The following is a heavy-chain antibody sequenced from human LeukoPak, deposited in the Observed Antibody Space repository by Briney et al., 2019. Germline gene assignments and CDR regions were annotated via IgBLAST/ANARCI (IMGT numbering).Heavy chain of an antibody. CDR1: GFTCSSYS. D-gene: IGHD3-22*01. CDR3: ARAGTYYYESSGYYPYAFDI. J-gene: IGHJ3*02. Sequence: PGGSLRLSCAASGFTCSSYSMNWVRQAPGKGLEWVSSITSSNSYIHYADSVRGRFTISRDSAKNSLYLQMNSLRAEDTAVYYCARAGTYYYESSGYYPYAFDIWGPGTMVTVSS. V-gene: IGHV3-21*01. CDR2: ITSSNSYI.